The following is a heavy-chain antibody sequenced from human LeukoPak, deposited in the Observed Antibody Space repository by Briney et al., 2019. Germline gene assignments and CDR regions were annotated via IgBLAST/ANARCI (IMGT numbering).Heavy chain of an antibody. CDR2: ISISGADT. CDR3: AKVVPLSPSFSGSHFDY. D-gene: IGHD1-26*01. CDR1: GFTFNIYA. V-gene: IGHV3-23*01. J-gene: IGHJ4*02. Sequence: GGSLRLSCAASGFTFNIYAMSWVRQAPGKGLEWVSTISISGADTYYADFVKGRFIISRDKSRNTLYLQMSSLRVEDTAVYYCAKVVPLSPSFSGSHFDYWGQGTLVTVSS.